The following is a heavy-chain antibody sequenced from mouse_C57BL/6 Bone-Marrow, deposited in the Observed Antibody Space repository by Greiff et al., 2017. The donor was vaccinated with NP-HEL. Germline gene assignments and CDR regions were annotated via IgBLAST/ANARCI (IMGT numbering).Heavy chain of an antibody. Sequence: EVKLMESGGDLVKPGGSLKLSCAASGFTFSSYGMSWVRQTPDKRLEWVATISSGGSYTYYPDSVKGRFTISRDNAKNTLYLQMSSLKSEDTAMYYCARHYSLAWFAYWGQGTLVTVSA. D-gene: IGHD2-12*01. V-gene: IGHV5-6*01. J-gene: IGHJ3*01. CDR3: ARHYSLAWFAY. CDR1: GFTFSSYG. CDR2: ISSGGSYT.